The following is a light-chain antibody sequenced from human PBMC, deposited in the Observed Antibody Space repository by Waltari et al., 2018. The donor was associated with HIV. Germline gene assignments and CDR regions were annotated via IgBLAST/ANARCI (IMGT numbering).Light chain of an antibody. CDR2: QHN. CDR1: KLGDKY. V-gene: IGLV3-1*01. Sequence: SYELTQPPSVSVSPGQTASITCPGDKLGDKYACWYQQKPGQSPLLVIYQHNKRPSGIPERCSGSNSGSTATLTISGTQAMDEADYFCQAWDSSNVVFGGGTKLTVL. CDR3: QAWDSSNVV. J-gene: IGLJ2*01.